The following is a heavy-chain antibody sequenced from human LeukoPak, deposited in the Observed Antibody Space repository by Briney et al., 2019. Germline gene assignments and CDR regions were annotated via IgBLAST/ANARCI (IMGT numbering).Heavy chain of an antibody. CDR3: AKGSGDGYNSFDY. D-gene: IGHD5-24*01. Sequence: GGSLRLSCAASGFTFSSYGMHWVRQAPGKGLEWVAFIRYDGSNKYYADSAKGRFTISRDNSKNTLYLQMNSLRAEDTAVYYCAKGSGDGYNSFDYWGQGTLVTVSS. CDR1: GFTFSSYG. J-gene: IGHJ4*02. V-gene: IGHV3-30*02. CDR2: IRYDGSNK.